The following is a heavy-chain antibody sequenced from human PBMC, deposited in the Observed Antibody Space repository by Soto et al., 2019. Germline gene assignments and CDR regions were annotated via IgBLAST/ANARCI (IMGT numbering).Heavy chain of an antibody. D-gene: IGHD2-2*02. CDR1: GFTFSKYA. J-gene: IGHJ3*01. V-gene: IGHV3-23*01. Sequence: PGGSLRLSCAASGFTFSKYAMTWVRQAPGKGLEWVSAISFNGNHIYYADSVNGRFTISRDNSKNTLYLQMNSLRVEDTAVYYCARYPSGGAFDVWGQGTMVTVSS. CDR2: ISFNGNHI. CDR3: ARYPSGGAFDV.